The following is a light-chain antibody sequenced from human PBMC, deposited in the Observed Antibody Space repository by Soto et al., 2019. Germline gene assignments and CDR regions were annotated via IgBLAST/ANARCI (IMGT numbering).Light chain of an antibody. J-gene: IGLJ1*01. CDR3: SSYAGSNINYV. Sequence: QSALTQPPSASGSPGQSVTISCTGNSSDVGGYNYVSWYQQHPGKAPKLMIYEVSKRPSGVPDRFSGSKSGNTASLTVSGLQAEDEADYYCSSYAGSNINYVFGTGTKLTVL. CDR1: SSDVGGYNY. CDR2: EVS. V-gene: IGLV2-8*01.